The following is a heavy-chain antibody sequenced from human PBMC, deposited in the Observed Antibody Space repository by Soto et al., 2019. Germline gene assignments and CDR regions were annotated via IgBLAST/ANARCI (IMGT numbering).Heavy chain of an antibody. Sequence: QLQLQESGPGLVKPSETLSLTCTVSGGSISSSSYYWGWIRQPPGKGLEWIGSIYYSGSTYYNPSLKSRVPISVDTAKNQFSLKLSSGTAADTAVYYCASGGGIDCSGGSCYSYYMDVWGKGTTVTVSS. V-gene: IGHV4-39*01. CDR3: ASGGGIDCSGGSCYSYYMDV. J-gene: IGHJ6*03. CDR2: IYYSGST. D-gene: IGHD2-15*01. CDR1: GGSISSSSYY.